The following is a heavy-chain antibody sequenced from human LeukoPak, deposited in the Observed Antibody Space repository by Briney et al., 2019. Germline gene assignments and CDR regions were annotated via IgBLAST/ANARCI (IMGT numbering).Heavy chain of an antibody. CDR2: INHSGST. CDR3: ARVLLWFGESNETYYFDY. D-gene: IGHD3-10*01. Sequence: PSETLSLTCAVYGGSFSGYYWSWIRQPPGKGLEWIGEINHSGSTNYNPSLKSRVTISVDTSKNQFSLKLSSVTAADTAVYYCARVLLWFGESNETYYFDYWGQGTLVTVSS. CDR1: GGSFSGYY. J-gene: IGHJ4*02. V-gene: IGHV4-34*01.